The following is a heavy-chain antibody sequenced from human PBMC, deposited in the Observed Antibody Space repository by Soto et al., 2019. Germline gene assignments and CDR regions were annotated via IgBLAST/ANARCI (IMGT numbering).Heavy chain of an antibody. Sequence: PGGSLRLSCAASGFTFSSYAMHRVRQAPGKGLEWVAVISYDGSNKYYADSVKGRFTISRDNSKNTLYLQMNSLRAEDTAVYYCAGENDYYYGMDVWGQGTTVTVSS. V-gene: IGHV3-30-3*01. CDR2: ISYDGSNK. J-gene: IGHJ6*02. CDR1: GFTFSSYA. CDR3: AGENDYYYGMDV.